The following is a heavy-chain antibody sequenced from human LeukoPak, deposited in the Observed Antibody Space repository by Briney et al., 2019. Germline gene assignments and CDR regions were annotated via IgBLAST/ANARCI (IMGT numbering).Heavy chain of an antibody. J-gene: IGHJ4*02. CDR2: IYHSGST. Sequence: PSETLSLTCAVSGGSISSGGYSWSWIRQPPGQGLEWIGYIYHSGSTYYNPSLKSRVTISVDRSKNQFSLKLSSVTAADTAVYYCARARGSSWYRSAWYFDYWGQGTLVTVSS. CDR1: GGSISSGGYS. CDR3: ARARGSSWYRSAWYFDY. D-gene: IGHD6-13*01. V-gene: IGHV4-30-2*01.